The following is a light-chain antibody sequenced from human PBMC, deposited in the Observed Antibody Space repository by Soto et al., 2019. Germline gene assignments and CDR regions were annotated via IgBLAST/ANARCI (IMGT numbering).Light chain of an antibody. CDR2: DAS. CDR3: QQYGDRPRT. CDR1: QDIGSA. J-gene: IGKJ1*01. Sequence: EVVLTQSPATLSVSPGDRATLSCRASQDIGSAVAWYHQRSGQAPRLLIFDASIRVPTTPARFSGSVSGTEFTLTISSLESEDFAEYFCQQYGDRPRTFGQGTKVDIK. V-gene: IGKV3-15*01.